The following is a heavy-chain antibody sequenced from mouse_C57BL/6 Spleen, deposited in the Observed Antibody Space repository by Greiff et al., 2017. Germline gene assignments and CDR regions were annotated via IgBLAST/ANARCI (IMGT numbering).Heavy chain of an antibody. Sequence: QVQLQQPGAELVRPGSSVKLSCKASGYTFTSYWMHWVKQRPIQGLEWIGNIDPSDSETHYNQKFKDKATLTVDKSSSTAYMQLSSLTSEDSAVYYCARDYSNYWCAYWGQGTLVTVSA. J-gene: IGHJ3*01. CDR3: ARDYSNYWCAY. CDR1: GYTFTSYW. CDR2: IDPSDSET. D-gene: IGHD2-5*01. V-gene: IGHV1-52*01.